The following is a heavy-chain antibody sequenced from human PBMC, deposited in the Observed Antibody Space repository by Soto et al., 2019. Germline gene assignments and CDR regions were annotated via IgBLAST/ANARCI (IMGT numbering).Heavy chain of an antibody. Sequence: EVQLLESGGGLVQPGGSLRLSCAASGFTFSSYAMSWVRQAPGKGLEWVSAISGSGGSTYYADSVKGRFTISRDNSKNTLYLQMNSLRAEDTAVYYCAKDHRGYYDSSGYFLFDYWGQGTLVTVSS. CDR3: AKDHRGYYDSSGYFLFDY. D-gene: IGHD3-22*01. J-gene: IGHJ4*02. V-gene: IGHV3-23*01. CDR1: GFTFSSYA. CDR2: ISGSGGST.